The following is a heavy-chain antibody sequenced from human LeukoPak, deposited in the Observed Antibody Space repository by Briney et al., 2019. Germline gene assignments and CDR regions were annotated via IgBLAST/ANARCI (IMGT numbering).Heavy chain of an antibody. CDR1: GYSFTNYW. J-gene: IGHJ4*02. CDR2: IYPGDFDT. D-gene: IGHD3-10*01. CDR3: ARHLRSRPFHY. Sequence: GESLRISCKASGYSFTNYWIGWVRQMPGKGLEWMGIIYPGDFDTRYSPSFQGQVTISADKSLTTAYLMWSSLKASDSAIYYCARHLRSRPFHYWGQGTLVTVSS. V-gene: IGHV5-51*01.